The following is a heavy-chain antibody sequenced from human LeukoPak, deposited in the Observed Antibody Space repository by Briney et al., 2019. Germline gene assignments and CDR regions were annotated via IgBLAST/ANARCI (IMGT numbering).Heavy chain of an antibody. CDR3: GIKRRVTYITTSQNIVTSLYYYYGMDV. V-gene: IGHV3-33*01. J-gene: IGHJ6*02. D-gene: IGHD2/OR15-2a*01. CDR1: GFTFSSYG. CDR2: IWYDGSNK. Sequence: PGRSLRLSCAASGFTFSSYGMHWVRQAPGKGLEWVAVIWYDGSNKYYADSVKGRFTISRDTSKNTLYLQMKSLRAEDTAVDYWGIKRRVTYITTSQNIVTSLYYYYGMDVWGQGTTVTVSS.